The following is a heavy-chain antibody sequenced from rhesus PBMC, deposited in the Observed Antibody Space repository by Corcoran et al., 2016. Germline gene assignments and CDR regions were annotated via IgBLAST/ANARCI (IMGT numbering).Heavy chain of an antibody. CDR3: SRIVGGSWTDYFDY. D-gene: IGHD6-25*01. CDR2: IYWNDHE. V-gene: IGHV2-95*01. J-gene: IGHJ4*01. Sequence: QVTLKESGPALVKPTQTLTLTCTFSGFSISTSGTGVGWISQPPGKALEWLASIYWNDHENYTTSLKCRLTISKDTSRHQVILTITNMDPVDTATYHCSRIVGGSWTDYFDYWGQGVLVTVSS. CDR1: GFSISTSGTG.